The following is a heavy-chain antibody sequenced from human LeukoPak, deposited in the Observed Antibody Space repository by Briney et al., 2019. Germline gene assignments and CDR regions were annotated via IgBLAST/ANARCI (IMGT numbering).Heavy chain of an antibody. CDR2: IYHSGST. CDR1: GYSISSGYY. CDR3: ARGFSSSWYLNWFDP. Sequence: SETLSLTCTVSGYSISSGYYWGWIRQPPGKGLEWIGNIYHSGSTSYNPSLKSRVTISVDTSKNQFSLKLSSVTAADTAVYYCARGFSSSWYLNWFDPWGQGTLVTVSS. V-gene: IGHV4-38-2*02. D-gene: IGHD6-13*01. J-gene: IGHJ5*02.